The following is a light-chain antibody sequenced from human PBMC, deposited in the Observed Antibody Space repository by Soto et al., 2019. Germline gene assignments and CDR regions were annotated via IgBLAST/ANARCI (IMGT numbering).Light chain of an antibody. Sequence: IVLAQSPATLSLSPGERATLSCRASQSMSSNYLAWYQQKSRQPPRLLICGASIRATGTPDRFSGSGAGTDFTLTISSLDPEAFAVYYCHQYDSSPLTVGGGAKVEIK. CDR3: HQYDSSPLT. J-gene: IGKJ4*02. CDR2: GAS. V-gene: IGKV3-20*01. CDR1: QSMSSNY.